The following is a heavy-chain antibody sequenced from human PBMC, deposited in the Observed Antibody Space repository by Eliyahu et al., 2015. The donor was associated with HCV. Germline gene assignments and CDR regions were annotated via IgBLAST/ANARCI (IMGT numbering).Heavy chain of an antibody. CDR1: GGSFSXYY. CDR3: ARIHRTEYNWSEGDWFDP. CDR2: INHSGST. Sequence: QVQLQQWGAGLLKPSETLSLTCAVYGGSFSXYYWSWIRQPPGKGLDWIGXINHSGSTNYNPSLKSRVTISVDTSKNQFSLRLSSVTAADTAVYYCARIHRTEYNWSEGDWFDPWGQGTLVTVSS. V-gene: IGHV4-34*01. D-gene: IGHD1-20*01. J-gene: IGHJ5*02.